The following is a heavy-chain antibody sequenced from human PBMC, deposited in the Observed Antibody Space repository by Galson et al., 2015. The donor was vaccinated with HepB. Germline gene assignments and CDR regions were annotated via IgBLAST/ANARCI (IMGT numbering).Heavy chain of an antibody. CDR2: ISASGEST. D-gene: IGHD3-10*01. CDR3: AKHQTQQFDWFGP. Sequence: SLRLSCAASGFTFITYAMSWVRQAPGKGLEWVSSISASGESTYFADSVKGRFTISRDNSKNTLYLQMNSLRAEDTAIYYCAKHQTQQFDWFGPWGQGTLVTVSS. CDR1: GFTFITYA. V-gene: IGHV3-23*01. J-gene: IGHJ5*02.